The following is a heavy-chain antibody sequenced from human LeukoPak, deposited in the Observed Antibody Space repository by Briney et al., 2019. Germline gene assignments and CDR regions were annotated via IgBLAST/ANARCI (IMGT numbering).Heavy chain of an antibody. CDR2: INHDGSEK. V-gene: IGHV3-7*04. CDR1: GFTFSSYW. CDR3: ARDRGSYWDGGNDY. D-gene: IGHD1-26*01. Sequence: GGSLRLSCAASGFTFSSYWMNWVRQAPGKWLEWVATINHDGSEKYYLDSVKGRFTISRDSAKNSLYLQMTSLRAEDTAVYYCARDRGSYWDGGNDYWGQGTLVTVSS. J-gene: IGHJ4*02.